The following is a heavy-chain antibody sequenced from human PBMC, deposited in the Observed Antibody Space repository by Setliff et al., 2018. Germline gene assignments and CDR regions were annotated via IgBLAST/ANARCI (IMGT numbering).Heavy chain of an antibody. J-gene: IGHJ3*02. CDR3: ARRMWELRSDAFDI. CDR2: INAGNGNT. V-gene: IGHV1-3*01. Sequence: ASVKVSCKASGYTFTNHAMHWVRQAPGQRLEWMGWINAGNGNTKYSQKFQGRVTITRDTSASTAYMELSSLRSEDTAVYYCARRMWELRSDAFDIWGQGTMVTVSS. D-gene: IGHD1-26*01. CDR1: GYTFTNHA.